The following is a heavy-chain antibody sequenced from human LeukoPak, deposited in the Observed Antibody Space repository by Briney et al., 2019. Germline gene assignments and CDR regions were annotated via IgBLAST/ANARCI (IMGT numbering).Heavy chain of an antibody. CDR1: GGSISSGSYY. D-gene: IGHD6-19*01. CDR2: IYTSGST. Sequence: SQTLSLTCTVSGGSISSGSYYWSWIRQPAGKGLEWIGRIYTSGSTNYNPSLKSRVTISVDTSKNQFSLKLSSVTAADTAVYYCARYVIAVAGFSDAFDIWGQWTMVTVSS. CDR3: ARYVIAVAGFSDAFDI. J-gene: IGHJ3*02. V-gene: IGHV4-61*02.